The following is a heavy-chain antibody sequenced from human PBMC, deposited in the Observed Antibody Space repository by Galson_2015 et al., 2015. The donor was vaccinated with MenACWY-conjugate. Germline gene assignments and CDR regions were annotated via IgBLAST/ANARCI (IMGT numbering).Heavy chain of an antibody. Sequence: SLRLSCAASGFTFSSYWMHWVRQAPGKGLVWVARVNSGGSDTSYADSAKGRFTISRDNAKNTLYLQMNSLRPEDTAAYYCARGGSPFDYWGQGTLVTVSS. CDR3: ARGGSPFDY. D-gene: IGHD6-13*01. CDR1: GFTFSSYW. V-gene: IGHV3-74*01. CDR2: VNSGGSDT. J-gene: IGHJ4*02.